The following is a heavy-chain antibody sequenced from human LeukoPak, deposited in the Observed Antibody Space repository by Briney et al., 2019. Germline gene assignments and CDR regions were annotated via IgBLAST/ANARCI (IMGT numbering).Heavy chain of an antibody. CDR3: ARCWNMDWFDP. Sequence: GGSLKISCKGSGYNFPNYWIGWVRQMPGKGLEWLGIIYPGDSTTRYSPSLQGQVTVSADKSINTAYLQWSSLKASDTVMYYCARCWNMDWFDPWGQGTLVTVSS. V-gene: IGHV5-51*01. J-gene: IGHJ5*02. CDR2: IYPGDSTT. D-gene: IGHD1-1*01. CDR1: GYNFPNYW.